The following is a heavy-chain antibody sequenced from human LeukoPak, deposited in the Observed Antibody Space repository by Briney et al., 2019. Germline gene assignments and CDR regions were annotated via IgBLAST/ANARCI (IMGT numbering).Heavy chain of an antibody. D-gene: IGHD2-21*01. J-gene: IGHJ5*02. V-gene: IGHV4-59*01. Sequence: PSETLSLTCSVSGGSINGDYWSWIRQTPGKGLEWIGYIHYTGRTSYNPSLKSRGTISADTSKTQFSLRLASVTAADTAVYYCAKETVVVPDDDWFGPWGQGTLVTVSS. CDR2: IHYTGRT. CDR1: GGSINGDY. CDR3: AKETVVVPDDDWFGP.